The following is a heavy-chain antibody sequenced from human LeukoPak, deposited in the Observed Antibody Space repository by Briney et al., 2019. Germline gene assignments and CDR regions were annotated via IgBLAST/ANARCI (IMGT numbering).Heavy chain of an antibody. D-gene: IGHD3-22*01. V-gene: IGHV1-69*04. J-gene: IGHJ4*02. CDR3: AASLNYYDSSGYFDY. Sequence: ASVKVSCKASGGTFSSYAISWVRQAPGQGLEWMGRIIPILGIANYAQKFQGRVTITADKSTSTAYMELSSLRSEDTAVYYCAASLNYYDSSGYFDYWGQGTLVTVSS. CDR2: IIPILGIA. CDR1: GGTFSSYA.